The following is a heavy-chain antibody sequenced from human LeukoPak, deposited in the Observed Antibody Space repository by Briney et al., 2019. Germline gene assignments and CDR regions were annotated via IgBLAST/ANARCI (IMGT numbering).Heavy chain of an antibody. V-gene: IGHV3-20*04. D-gene: IGHD4-11*01. CDR2: INWNGGST. J-gene: IGHJ4*02. Sequence: GGSLGLSCAASGFTFDDYGMTWVRQAPGKGLEWASGINWNGGSTGYADSVKGRFTISRDNAKNSLYLQMNSLRAEDTALYYCARVASNYDFDYWGQGTLVTVSS. CDR3: ARVASNYDFDY. CDR1: GFTFDDYG.